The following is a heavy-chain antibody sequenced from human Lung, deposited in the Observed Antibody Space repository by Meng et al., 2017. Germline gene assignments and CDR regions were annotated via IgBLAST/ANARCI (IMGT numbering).Heavy chain of an antibody. CDR3: ARWGHSSAWPSQWYEY. CDR1: GFTFTHHG. CDR2: ISAYNGRT. D-gene: IGHD6-19*01. Sequence: QVQFVQSGAEVKKPGASMKVPCKASGFTFTHHGFSWVRQAPGQELEWVGWISAYNGRTSYSQKLQGRVTMTTDTSTSTVYMEVRSLRSDDTAVYFCARWGHSSAWPSQWYEYWGQGILVTVSS. V-gene: IGHV1-18*01. J-gene: IGHJ4*02.